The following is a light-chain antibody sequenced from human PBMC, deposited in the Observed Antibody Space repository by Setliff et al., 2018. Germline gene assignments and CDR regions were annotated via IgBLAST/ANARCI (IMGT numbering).Light chain of an antibody. CDR2: GVS. CDR3: NAYTSGTTYV. J-gene: IGLJ1*01. V-gene: IGLV2-14*03. CDR1: SSDVGSYDL. Sequence: QSVLTQPASVSGFPGQSITISCSGTSSDVGSYDLVSWYQQHPGKAPKLIIYGVSDRPSGVSNRFSGSKSGNTASLTISGLQTEDEADYYCNAYTSGTTYVFGTGTKVTVL.